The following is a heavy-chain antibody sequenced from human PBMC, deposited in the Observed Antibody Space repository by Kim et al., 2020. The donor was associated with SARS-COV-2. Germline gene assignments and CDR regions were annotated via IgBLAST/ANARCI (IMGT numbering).Heavy chain of an antibody. V-gene: IGHV4-59*01. CDR1: TDSFSAYY. J-gene: IGHJ4*02. Sequence: SETLSLTCTVSTDSFSAYYWSWIRQIPGKGLEWIGYIFYSGSTNYNHSLKSRATISWDTSRNQFSLDLTSVTQADTAVYYCARSEERARWHQCDYWGKG. D-gene: IGHD1-26*01. CDR3: ARSEERARWHQCDY. CDR2: IFYSGST.